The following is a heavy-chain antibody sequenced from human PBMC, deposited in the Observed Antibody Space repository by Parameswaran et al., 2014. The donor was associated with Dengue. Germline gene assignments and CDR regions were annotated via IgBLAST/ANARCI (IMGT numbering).Heavy chain of an antibody. CDR1: AISSA. J-gene: IGHJ6*02. V-gene: IGHV4-59*01. D-gene: IGHD4-11*01. CDR3: ARGSNPHYYYGMDV. CDR2: IYYSGST. Sequence: AISSARWIRQPPGKGLEWIGYIYYSGSTNYNPSLKSRVAISVDTSKNQFSLKLSSVTAADTAVYYCARGSNPHYYYGMDVWGQGTTVTVSS.